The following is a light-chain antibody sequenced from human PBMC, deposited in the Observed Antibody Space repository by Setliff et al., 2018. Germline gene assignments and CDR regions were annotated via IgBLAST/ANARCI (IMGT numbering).Light chain of an antibody. J-gene: IGLJ1*01. CDR3: NAYTSGTTDV. Sequence: QSVLTQPASVSGSPGQTIILSCTGTGSDVGGYDYISWYQLHPGEAPKLIIYDVSSRPSGVSNRFSGSKSGNTASLAISGLQTEDEADYYCNAYTSGTTDVFGTGTKVTVL. CDR2: DVS. CDR1: GSDVGGYDY. V-gene: IGLV2-14*03.